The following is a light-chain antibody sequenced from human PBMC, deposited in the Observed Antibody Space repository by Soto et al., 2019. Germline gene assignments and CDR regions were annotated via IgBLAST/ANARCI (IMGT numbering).Light chain of an antibody. J-gene: IGKJ1*01. CDR2: KTS. V-gene: IGKV1-5*03. Sequence: DIQMTQSPSTLSASVGDRVTITCRASQSISTWLAWYQQKPGKAPKLLIYKTSTLESGVPSRFSGSGSGTEFTLTISILQPDDFATYYCQHYNTYSQTFGQGTKVEIK. CDR3: QHYNTYSQT. CDR1: QSISTW.